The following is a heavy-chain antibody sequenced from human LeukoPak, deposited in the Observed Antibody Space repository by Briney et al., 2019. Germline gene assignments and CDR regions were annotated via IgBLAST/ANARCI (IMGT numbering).Heavy chain of an antibody. V-gene: IGHV3-43*02. CDR2: IRGDGGTT. Sequence: GGSLRLSCAASGFTFDDYAMHWVPQAPGKGLEWVSLIRGDGGTTYYADSVKGRFTISRDNSKNSLYLQMNSLRTEDTALYYCAKDTYESSGYYRWYFDLWGRGTLVTVSS. D-gene: IGHD3-22*01. J-gene: IGHJ2*01. CDR3: AKDTYESSGYYRWYFDL. CDR1: GFTFDDYA.